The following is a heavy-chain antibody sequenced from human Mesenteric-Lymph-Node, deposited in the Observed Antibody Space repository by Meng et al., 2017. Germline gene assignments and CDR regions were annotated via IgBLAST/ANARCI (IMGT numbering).Heavy chain of an antibody. CDR3: ARHHHSPTFDY. D-gene: IGHD1-14*01. V-gene: IGHV4-4*02. CDR2: INHSGST. J-gene: IGHJ4*02. CDR1: GGSISSSSW. Sequence: GQLQDSGPGLLNTSGTLSLACAVSGGSISSSSWWSWVCQPPGKGLEWIREINHSGSTNSNPSLKSRVTISVDTSKNQFSLKLSSVTAADTAVYYCARHHHSPTFDYWGQGTLVTVSS.